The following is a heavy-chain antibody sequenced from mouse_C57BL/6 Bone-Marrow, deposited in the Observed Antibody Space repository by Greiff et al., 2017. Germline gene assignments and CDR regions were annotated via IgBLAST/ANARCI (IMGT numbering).Heavy chain of an antibody. D-gene: IGHD2-1*01. CDR2: ISDGGSYT. CDR3: ARDKVNYDSCDY. Sequence: EVQLVESGGGLVKPGGSLKLSCAASGFTFSSYAMSWVRQTPEKRLEWVATISDGGSYTSYPDNVKGRFTISRDNSKTNLYLQMSHLKSEDTAMYYCARDKVNYDSCDYWGQGTTLTGSS. CDR1: GFTFSSYA. V-gene: IGHV5-4*01. J-gene: IGHJ2*01.